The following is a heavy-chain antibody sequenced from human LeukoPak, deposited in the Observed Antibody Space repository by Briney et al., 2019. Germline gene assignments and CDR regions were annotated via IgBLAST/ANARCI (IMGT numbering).Heavy chain of an antibody. Sequence: SETLSLTCTVSGGSISSSSFYWGWIRQPPGKAMEWIGSIYYSGSTYYNPSLKSRVTISIDTSKNQFSLKLSSVTAADTAVYYCARRNTAKGAFDIWGQGTVVTVSS. CDR3: ARRNTAKGAFDI. CDR2: IYYSGST. D-gene: IGHD5-18*01. J-gene: IGHJ3*02. V-gene: IGHV4-39*01. CDR1: GGSISSSSFY.